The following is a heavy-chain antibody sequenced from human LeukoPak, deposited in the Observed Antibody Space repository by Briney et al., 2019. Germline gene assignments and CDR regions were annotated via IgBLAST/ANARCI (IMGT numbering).Heavy chain of an antibody. V-gene: IGHV1-24*01. CDR1: GYTLTELS. D-gene: IGHD2-2*01. CDR3: ATGGAYCSSTSCEGY. J-gene: IGHJ4*02. CDR2: FDPEDGET. Sequence: ASVKVSCTVSGYTLTELSMHWVRQAPGKGLEWMGGFDPEDGETIYAQKFQGSVTMTEDTSTDTAYMELSSLRSEDTAVYCCATGGAYCSSTSCEGYWGQGTLVTVSS.